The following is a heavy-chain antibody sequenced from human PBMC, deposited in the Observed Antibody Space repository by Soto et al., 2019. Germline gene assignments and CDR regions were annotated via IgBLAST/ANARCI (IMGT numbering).Heavy chain of an antibody. V-gene: IGHV4-34*01. CDR2: INHSGST. CDR3: ARGRPGRPTVPKRGGFDY. CDR1: GGSFSGYY. D-gene: IGHD4-17*01. J-gene: IGHJ4*02. Sequence: QVQLQQWGAGLLKPSETLSLTCAVYGGSFSGYYWSWIRQPPGKGLEWIGEINHSGSTNYNPSLKSRVTISVDTSKNQFSLKLSSVTAADTAVYYCARGRPGRPTVPKRGGFDYWGQGTLVTVSS.